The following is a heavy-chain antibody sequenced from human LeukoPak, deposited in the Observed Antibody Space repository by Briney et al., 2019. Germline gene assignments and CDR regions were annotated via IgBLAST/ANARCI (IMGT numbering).Heavy chain of an antibody. Sequence: GGSLRLSCAASGFTFSNAWMSWVRQAPGKGLEWVGRIRSKTDGGTTDYAAPVKGRFTISRDDSKNTLYLQMNSLKTEDTAVYYCTTCVVVPAAENFYGMDVGGRGTTVTVSS. CDR3: TTCVVVPAAENFYGMDV. V-gene: IGHV3-15*01. J-gene: IGHJ6*02. CDR1: GFTFSNAW. D-gene: IGHD2-2*01. CDR2: IRSKTDGGTT.